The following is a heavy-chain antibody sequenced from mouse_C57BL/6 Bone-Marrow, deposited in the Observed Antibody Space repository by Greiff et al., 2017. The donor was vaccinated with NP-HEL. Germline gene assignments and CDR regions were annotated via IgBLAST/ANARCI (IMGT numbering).Heavy chain of an antibody. CDR3: ARQYYGSSFAY. J-gene: IGHJ3*01. CDR1: GFTFSDYY. D-gene: IGHD1-1*01. V-gene: IGHV5-12*01. CDR2: ISNGGGST. Sequence: EVKLMESGGGLVQPGGSLKLSCAASGFTFSDYYMYWVRQTPEKRLEWVAYISNGGGSTYYPDTVKGRFTISRDNAKNTLYLQMSRLKSEDTAMYYCARQYYGSSFAYWGQGTLVTVSA.